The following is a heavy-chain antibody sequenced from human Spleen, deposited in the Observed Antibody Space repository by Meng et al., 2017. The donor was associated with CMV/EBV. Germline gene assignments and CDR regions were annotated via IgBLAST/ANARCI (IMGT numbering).Heavy chain of an antibody. Sequence: LTWAVYGASFSDYYWSWIRQPPGKGLGWIGEINHSGSNNYNPSLESRVTISVDTSKKQISVKLSSVTAADTAVYYCARLMIESSSFDYWGQGTLVTVSS. CDR2: INHSGSN. CDR3: ARLMIESSSFDY. CDR1: GASFSDYY. V-gene: IGHV4-34*01. D-gene: IGHD3-22*01. J-gene: IGHJ4*02.